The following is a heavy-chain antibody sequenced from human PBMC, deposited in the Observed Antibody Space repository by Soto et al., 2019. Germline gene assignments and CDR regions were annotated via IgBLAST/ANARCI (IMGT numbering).Heavy chain of an antibody. CDR2: IKEDGSEK. D-gene: IGHD6-6*01. CDR3: ARVFSSSFRYFYHYFGMDV. CDR1: GFTFSSYW. V-gene: IGHV3-7*05. J-gene: IGHJ6*02. Sequence: HPGGSLRHSCAASGFTFSSYWMTWVRQAPGKGLEWVANIKEDGSEKYYVDSVKGRFTISRDNAKNSLYLQINTLRAEDTAVYYCARVFSSSFRYFYHYFGMDVWGQGTTVTVSS.